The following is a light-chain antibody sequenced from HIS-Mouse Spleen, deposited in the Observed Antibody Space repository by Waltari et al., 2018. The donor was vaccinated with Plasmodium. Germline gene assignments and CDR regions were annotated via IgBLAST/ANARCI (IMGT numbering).Light chain of an antibody. Sequence: DIQLTQSPSFLSASVGDRVTITCRASQGISSYLAWYQQKPGTAPKLLIYAASTLQSGVPSRFSGSESGTEFTLTISSLQPEDFATYYCQQLNSYPYTFGQGTKLEIK. CDR3: QQLNSYPYT. CDR1: QGISSY. J-gene: IGKJ2*01. CDR2: AAS. V-gene: IGKV1-9*01.